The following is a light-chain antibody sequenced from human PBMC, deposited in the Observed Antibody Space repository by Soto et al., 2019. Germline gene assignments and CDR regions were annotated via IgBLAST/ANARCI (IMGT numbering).Light chain of an antibody. CDR2: GNS. V-gene: IGLV1-40*01. CDR3: QSYDSSLSGYV. J-gene: IGLJ1*01. CDR1: STNIGAGYD. Sequence: QSVLTQPPSLSVAPWQRGTISCKGSSTNIGAGYDVHWYQQLPGTAPKLLIYGNSNRPSGVSDRFSGSKSGTSASLAITGLQAEDEADYYCQSYDSSLSGYVFGTGTKLTVL.